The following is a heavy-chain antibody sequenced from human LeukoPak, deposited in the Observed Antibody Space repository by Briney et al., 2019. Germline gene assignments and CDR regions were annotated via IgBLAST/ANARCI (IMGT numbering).Heavy chain of an antibody. CDR1: GFTVSSNY. J-gene: IGHJ5*02. V-gene: IGHV3-53*01. Sequence: GGSLRLSCAASGFTVSSNYMSWVRQAPGKGLEWVSVIYSGGSTYYADSVKGRFTISRDNSKNTLYLQMNSLRAEDTAVYYCARGNYYGSGNYYTCWFDPWGQGTLVTVSS. D-gene: IGHD3-10*01. CDR3: ARGNYYGSGNYYTCWFDP. CDR2: IYSGGST.